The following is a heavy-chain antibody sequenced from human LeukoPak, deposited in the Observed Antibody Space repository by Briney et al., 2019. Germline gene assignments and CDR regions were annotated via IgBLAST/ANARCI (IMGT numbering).Heavy chain of an antibody. V-gene: IGHV1-2*02. J-gene: IGHJ3*02. CDR2: INPNSGGT. CDR3: ARVQFRQLLAFDI. D-gene: IGHD1-26*01. CDR1: GYTFTGYY. Sequence: GASVKVSCKASGYTFTGYYMHWVRQAPGQGLEWMGWINPNSGGTNYAQKFQGRVTMTRDTSISTAYMELRSLRSDDTAVYYCARVQFRQLLAFDIWGQGTMVTVSS.